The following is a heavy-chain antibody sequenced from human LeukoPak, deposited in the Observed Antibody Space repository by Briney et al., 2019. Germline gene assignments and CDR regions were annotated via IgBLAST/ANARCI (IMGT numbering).Heavy chain of an antibody. CDR1: GFTFSSYA. CDR3: ARGIQLWSRFDY. CDR2: ISASGGST. J-gene: IGHJ4*02. D-gene: IGHD5-18*01. V-gene: IGHV3-23*01. Sequence: GGSLRLSCAASGFTFSSYAMTWVRQAPGKGLEWVSAISASGGSTYYADSVKGRFTISRDNSKNTLYLQMNSLRAEGTAVYYCARGIQLWSRFDYWGQGTLVTVSS.